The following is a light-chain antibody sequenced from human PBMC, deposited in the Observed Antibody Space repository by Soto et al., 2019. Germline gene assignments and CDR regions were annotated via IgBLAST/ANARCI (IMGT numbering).Light chain of an antibody. CDR1: RSNIGSNY. CDR3: VAWDDSLSGGV. V-gene: IGLV1-47*01. J-gene: IGLJ7*01. Sequence: QSVLTQPPTASGTPGQRVTISCSGSRSNIGSNYVYWYQQLPGTAPKLLIYRNDQRPSGVPDRFSGSKSGTSASLAISGLRSEDEADYYCVAWDDSLSGGVFGGGTQLTVL. CDR2: RND.